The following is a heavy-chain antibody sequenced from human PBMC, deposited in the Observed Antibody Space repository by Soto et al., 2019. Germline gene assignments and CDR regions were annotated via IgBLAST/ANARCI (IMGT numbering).Heavy chain of an antibody. D-gene: IGHD6-13*01. CDR3: ARAPQQLEMRGSLDT. V-gene: IGHV1-69*13. CDR2: IIPIFGTA. CDR1: GGTFSSYA. J-gene: IGHJ5*02. Sequence: SVKVSCKASGGTFSSYAISWVRQATGQGLEWMGGIIPIFGTANYAQKFKGRVTISADEATSTVYMALSSLRREDTAVYYCARAPQQLEMRGSLDTWGQGTLVTVSS.